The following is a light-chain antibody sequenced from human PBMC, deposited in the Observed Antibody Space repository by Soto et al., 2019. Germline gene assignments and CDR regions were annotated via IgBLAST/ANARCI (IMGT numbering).Light chain of an antibody. CDR1: QAISSW. J-gene: IGKJ4*01. CDR2: SAS. CDR3: QQARSFPLT. V-gene: IGKV1-12*01. Sequence: DIQMTQSPSSVSASVGDRVTITCRSSQAISSWLAWYQQEPGRAPKLLMDSASSLQNGAPSRFTGSGSGTDFTLTITSLQPDDTAIYYCQQARSFPLTFGGGTKVEIK.